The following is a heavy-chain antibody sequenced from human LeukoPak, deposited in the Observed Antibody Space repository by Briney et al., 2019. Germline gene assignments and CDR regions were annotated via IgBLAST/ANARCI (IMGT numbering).Heavy chain of an antibody. CDR1: GVSISSYY. J-gene: IGHJ5*02. CDR2: IYYSGST. V-gene: IGHV4-59*08. D-gene: IGHD3-10*01. Sequence: NPSETLSLTCTVSGVSISSYYWSWIRQPPGKGLEWIGYIYYSGSTNYNPSLKSRVTISVDTSKNQFSLKLSSVTAADTAVYYCARRHYSGSGSYDAWGQGTLVTVSS. CDR3: ARRHYSGSGSYDA.